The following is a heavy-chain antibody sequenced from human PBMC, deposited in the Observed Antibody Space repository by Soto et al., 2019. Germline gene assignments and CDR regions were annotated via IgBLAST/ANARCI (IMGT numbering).Heavy chain of an antibody. V-gene: IGHV1-3*04. CDR1: GYTFTSYS. CDR2: INTDNGDA. CDR3: ARDQGYVVY. J-gene: IGHJ4*03. Sequence: ASVKVSCKASGYTFTSYSIHWVRQAPGQGLEWIGWINTDNGDAKYSQKFQGRVTVTRDTSATTAYMEVSSLRSEDTAVYYCARDQGYVVYWGLGPLVTVPQ.